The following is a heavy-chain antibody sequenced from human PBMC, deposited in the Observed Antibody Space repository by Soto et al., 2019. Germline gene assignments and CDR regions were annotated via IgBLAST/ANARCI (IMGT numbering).Heavy chain of an antibody. J-gene: IGHJ5*02. CDR2: IYYSGST. D-gene: IGHD4-4*01. CDR1: GGSISSGGYY. Sequence: PSETLSLTCTVSGGSISSGGYYWSWIRQHPGKGLEWIGYIYYSGSTYYNPSLKSRVTISVDTSKNQFSLKLSSVTAADTAVYYCALATVIQYPNWFDPWGQGTLVTVSS. V-gene: IGHV4-31*03. CDR3: ALATVIQYPNWFDP.